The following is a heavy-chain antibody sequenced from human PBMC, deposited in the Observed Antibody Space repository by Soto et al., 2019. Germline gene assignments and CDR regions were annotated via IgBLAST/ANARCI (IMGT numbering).Heavy chain of an antibody. Sequence: GESLKISCQVSGYKITTDGIAWVRQRPGKGLEWMGIMYPGDSDVKYSPPFEGQVTMSADNSINVAYLQWNSLKASDSAIYYCARSQALDYWGQGTRVTVSS. CDR2: MYPGDSDV. CDR3: ARSQALDY. J-gene: IGHJ4*02. V-gene: IGHV5-51*01. CDR1: GYKITTDG.